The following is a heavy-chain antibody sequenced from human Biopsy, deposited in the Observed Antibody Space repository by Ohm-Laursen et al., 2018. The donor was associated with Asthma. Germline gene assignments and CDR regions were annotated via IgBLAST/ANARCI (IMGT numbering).Heavy chain of an antibody. J-gene: IGHJ3*02. V-gene: IGHV3-30*01. CDR1: GFSFSNFA. D-gene: IGHD1-1*01. CDR2: ISKDASTQ. Sequence: SLRLSCAATGFSFSNFAIHWVRQAPGKGLEWVGVISKDASTQDYADSVKGRFTMARDNYKNTLDLQMNSLREEDTAAYYCVRDGTDDAFDIWGQGTVVSVSS. CDR3: VRDGTDDAFDI.